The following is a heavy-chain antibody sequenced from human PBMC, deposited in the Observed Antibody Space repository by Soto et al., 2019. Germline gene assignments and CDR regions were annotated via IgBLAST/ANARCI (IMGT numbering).Heavy chain of an antibody. J-gene: IGHJ4*02. CDR3: ARQRQWLVDY. Sequence: ETLSLTCTVSGGSISNYYWTWIRQPPGKGLEWMGYIYYSGSTNYNPSLKSRVTISVDTSKNQFSLELNSVTAADTAVYYCARQRQWLVDYWGQGTLVTVSS. V-gene: IGHV4-59*08. CDR1: GGSISNYY. D-gene: IGHD6-19*01. CDR2: IYYSGST.